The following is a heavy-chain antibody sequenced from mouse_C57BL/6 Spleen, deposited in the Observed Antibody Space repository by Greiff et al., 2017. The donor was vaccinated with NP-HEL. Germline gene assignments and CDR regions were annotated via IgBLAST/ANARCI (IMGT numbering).Heavy chain of an antibody. V-gene: IGHV1-19*01. J-gene: IGHJ2*01. CDR3: ARDSGYYCDY. CDR1: GYTFTDYY. CDR2: INPYNGGT. Sequence: EVQLQQSGPVLVKPGASVKMSCKASGYTFTDYYMNWVKQSPGKSLEWIGVINPYNGGTSYNQKFKGKATLTVDKSSSTAYMEFNSLTSEDAAVYYCARDSGYYCDYWGQGTTLTVSS.